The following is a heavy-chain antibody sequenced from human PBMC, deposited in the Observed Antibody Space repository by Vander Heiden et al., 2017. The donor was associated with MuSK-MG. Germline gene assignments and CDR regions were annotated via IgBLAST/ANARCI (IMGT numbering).Heavy chain of an antibody. V-gene: IGHV3-30*18. CDR1: GLTLASYG. D-gene: IGHD4-17*01. CDR3: AKSRGYGDYGGWFDP. Sequence: QVQLVASGRGVVQPGRSLRLYCAASGLTLASYGMHWVRQAPGKGLEWVAVISYDGSNKYYADSVKGRFTISRDNSKNTLYLQMNSLRAEDTAVYYCAKSRGYGDYGGWFDPWGQGTLVTVSS. CDR2: ISYDGSNK. J-gene: IGHJ5*02.